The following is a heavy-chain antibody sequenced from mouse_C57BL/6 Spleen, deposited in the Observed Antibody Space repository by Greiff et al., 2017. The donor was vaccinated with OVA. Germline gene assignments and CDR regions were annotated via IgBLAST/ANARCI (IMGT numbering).Heavy chain of an antibody. CDR3: ASHSNYVHYYAMDY. Sequence: QVQLQQSGPELVKPGSSVKISCKASGYAFSSSWMNWVKQRPGKGLEWIGRIYPGDGDTNYNGKFKGKATLTADTSSSTAYLQLSSLTDEDSAVYFCASHSNYVHYYAMDYWGQGTSVTVSS. J-gene: IGHJ4*01. D-gene: IGHD2-5*01. CDR2: IYPGDGDT. V-gene: IGHV1-82*01. CDR1: GYAFSSSW.